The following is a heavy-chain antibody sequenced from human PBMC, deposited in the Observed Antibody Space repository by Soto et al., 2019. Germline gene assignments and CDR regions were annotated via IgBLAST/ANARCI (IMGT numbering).Heavy chain of an antibody. D-gene: IGHD4-17*01. CDR1: GFTFSTYG. CDR3: ARDGSGDYAFDY. CDR2: IWFDGSNK. Sequence: GGSLRLSCAVSGFTFSTYGMHWVRQAPGKGLEWVAFIWFDGSNKYYADSVKGRFTISRDNSKNTLYLQMNSLRAEDTAVYYCARDGSGDYAFDYWGQGTLVTVSS. J-gene: IGHJ4*02. V-gene: IGHV3-33*01.